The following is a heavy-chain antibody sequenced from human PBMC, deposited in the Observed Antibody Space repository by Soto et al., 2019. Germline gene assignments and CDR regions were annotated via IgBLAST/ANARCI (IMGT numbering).Heavy chain of an antibody. CDR3: ERDLAAGDH. J-gene: IGHJ4*02. CDR1: GYTFTHYY. Sequence: QVQLVQSGAEVKKPGASVKLSCRTSGYTFTHYYIHWVRQAPGQGLEWLAIINPASGSTNYAQDFQGRVTVTMDTSTTTVYMELSGLRAEDTSIFYCERDLAAGDHWGQGTLVTVSS. CDR2: INPASGST. V-gene: IGHV1-46*01. D-gene: IGHD6-13*01.